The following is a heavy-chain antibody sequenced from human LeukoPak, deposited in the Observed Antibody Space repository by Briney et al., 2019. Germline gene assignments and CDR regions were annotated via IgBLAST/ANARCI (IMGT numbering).Heavy chain of an antibody. CDR1: GYTFTSYG. D-gene: IGHD1-26*01. V-gene: IGHV1-18*01. CDR3: ARDRLVGATSYYYYYGMDV. J-gene: IGHJ6*02. CDR2: ISAYNGNT. Sequence: ASVKVSCKASGYTFTSYGISWVRQAPGQGLAWMGWISAYNGNTNYAQKLQGRVTMTTDTSTSTAYMELRSLRSDDTAVYYCARDRLVGATSYYYYYGMDVWGQGTTVTVSS.